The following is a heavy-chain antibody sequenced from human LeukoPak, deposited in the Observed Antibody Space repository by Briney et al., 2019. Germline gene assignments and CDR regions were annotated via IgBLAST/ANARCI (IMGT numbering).Heavy chain of an antibody. CDR3: ARRVVAVAGCFDY. CDR1: GGSISSSSYY. J-gene: IGHJ4*02. V-gene: IGHV4-39*07. D-gene: IGHD6-19*01. Sequence: SETLSLTCTVSGGSISSSSYYWGWIRQPPGTGLEWIGSIYYSGSTYYNPSLKSRVTISVDTSKNQFSLKLSSVTAADTAVYYCARRVVAVAGCFDYWGQGTLVTVSS. CDR2: IYYSGST.